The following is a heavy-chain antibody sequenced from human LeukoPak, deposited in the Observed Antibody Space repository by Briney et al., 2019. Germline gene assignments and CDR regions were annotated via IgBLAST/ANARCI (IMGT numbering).Heavy chain of an antibody. J-gene: IGHJ4*02. CDR2: IKWDESEK. D-gene: IGHD1-1*01. CDR1: GFSLSSYW. Sequence: GGSLRLSCAASGFSLSSYWMSWVRQAPGKGLEWVANIKWDESEKNYVGSVEGRFTISRDNSKNSLSLQMNSLTAEDTAIYYCAIATTGRGAFGSWGQGTLVSVSS. CDR3: AIATTGRGAFGS. V-gene: IGHV3-7*01.